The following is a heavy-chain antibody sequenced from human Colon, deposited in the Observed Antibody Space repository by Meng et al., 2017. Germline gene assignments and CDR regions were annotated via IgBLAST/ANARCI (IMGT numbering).Heavy chain of an antibody. CDR2: IYRSGST. V-gene: IGHV4-4*02. CDR3: ARRVQYSSGYYYFDF. D-gene: IGHD3-22*01. J-gene: IGHJ4*02. CDR1: GGSLISSNW. Sequence: QVQVQESGPGLVKPSGTLSLTCVVSGGSLISSNWWTWVRQAPGKGLEWIGEIYRSGSTNYNPSLKSRVTISIDTSKNEFSLKLTSVTAADTALYYCARRVQYSSGYYYFDFWGQGTLVTVSS.